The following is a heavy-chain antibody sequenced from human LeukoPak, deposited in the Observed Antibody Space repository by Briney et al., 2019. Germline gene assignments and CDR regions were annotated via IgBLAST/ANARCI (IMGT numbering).Heavy chain of an antibody. CDR1: GYSFADYY. Sequence: ASVKVSCKTSGYSFADYYMHWVRQAPGQGLEWMGWINPNSGGTSSAQKFQGRVTMTRDTSITTVYMEVRWLTSDDTAIYYCARADRLHGGPYLIGPWGQGTLVTVSS. J-gene: IGHJ5*02. V-gene: IGHV1-2*02. CDR2: INPNSGGT. CDR3: ARADRLHGGPYLIGP. D-gene: IGHD2-21*01.